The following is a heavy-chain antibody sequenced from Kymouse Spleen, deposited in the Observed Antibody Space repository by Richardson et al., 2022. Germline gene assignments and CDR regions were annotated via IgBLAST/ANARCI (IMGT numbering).Heavy chain of an antibody. V-gene: IGHV3-30*18. Sequence: QVQLVESGGGVVQPGRSLRLSCAASGFTFSSYGMHWVRQAPGKGLEWVAVISYDGSNKYYADSVKGRFTISRDNSKNTLYLQMNSLRAEDTAVYYCAKEGYSSSSFDYWGQGTLVTVSS. CDR2: ISYDGSNK. CDR3: AKEGYSSSSFDY. J-gene: IGHJ4*02. CDR1: GFTFSSYG. D-gene: IGHD6-6*01.